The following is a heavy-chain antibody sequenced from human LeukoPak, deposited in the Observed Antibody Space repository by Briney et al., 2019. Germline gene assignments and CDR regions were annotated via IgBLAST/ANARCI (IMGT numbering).Heavy chain of an antibody. V-gene: IGHV1-3*04. CDR3: ARDESD. Sequence: ASMKVSCKTSGYTFTKYALHWVRQAPGQGLEWLGWIDTGKGNTRYSQKLQDRVTLTRDTSATTAYMELSSLRSEDTAVYYCARDESDWGQGTLVTVSS. CDR1: GYTFTKYA. CDR2: IDTGKGNT. J-gene: IGHJ4*02.